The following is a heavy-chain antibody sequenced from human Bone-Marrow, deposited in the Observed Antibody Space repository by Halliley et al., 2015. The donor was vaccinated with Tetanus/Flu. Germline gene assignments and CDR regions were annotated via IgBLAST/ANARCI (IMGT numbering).Heavy chain of an antibody. V-gene: IGHV4-31*03. J-gene: IGHJ4*02. Sequence: TLSLTCTVSGGFIRSGGHYWSWIRQHPGKGLEWIGFIYYSGTTYYNKSLKSRVTISVDTSKNQFSLNLRSVIAADAAVYYCARGLHYYDRGDYFDYWGQGILVPVSS. D-gene: IGHD3-22*01. CDR2: IYYSGTT. CDR1: GGFIRSGGHY. CDR3: ARGLHYYDRGDYFDY.